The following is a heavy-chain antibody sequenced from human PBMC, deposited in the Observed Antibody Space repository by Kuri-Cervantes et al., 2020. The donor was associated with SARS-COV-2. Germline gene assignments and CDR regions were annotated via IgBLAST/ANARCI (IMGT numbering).Heavy chain of an antibody. CDR1: GFTFDDYG. V-gene: IGHV3-20*01. CDR3: ARGIGIAAAGH. J-gene: IGHJ4*02. D-gene: IGHD6-13*01. CDR2: INWNGGST. Sequence: GGSLRLSCAASGFTFDDYGMSWVRQAPGKGLEWVSRINWNGGSTGYADSVKGRFTISRDNAKNSLYLQMNSLRAEDTAVYNCARGIGIAAAGHWGQGTLVTVSS.